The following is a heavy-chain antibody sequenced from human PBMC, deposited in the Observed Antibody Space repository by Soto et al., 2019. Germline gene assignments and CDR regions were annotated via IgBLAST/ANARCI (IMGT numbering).Heavy chain of an antibody. CDR1: GDSIGTTHSY. D-gene: IGHD2-8*01. V-gene: IGHV4-39*07. CDR2: IHYSGST. CDR3: AGGQVLMVYAIGNYYGMDV. Sequence: SETLSLTCTVSGDSIGTTHSYWTWIRQSPGKGLEWIGNIHYSGSTNYNPSLKSRVTISVDTSKNQFSLKLSSVTAADTAVYYSAGGQVLMVYAIGNYYGMDVWGQGTTVTVSS. J-gene: IGHJ6*02.